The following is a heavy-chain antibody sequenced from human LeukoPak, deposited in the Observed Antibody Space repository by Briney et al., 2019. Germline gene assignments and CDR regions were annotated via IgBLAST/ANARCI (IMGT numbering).Heavy chain of an antibody. D-gene: IGHD2-2*01. CDR2: VSGSGGST. CDR1: GLTFSSYA. CDR3: ARDPRDIVVLPAAADS. Sequence: GGTLRLSCAASGLTFSSYAMSWIRQAPGKGLEWVSGVSGSGGSTYYADSVKGRFTISRDSSTNTLCLQLNSLRAEDTAVYYCARDPRDIVVLPAAADSWGQGTLVTVSS. V-gene: IGHV3-23*01. J-gene: IGHJ4*02.